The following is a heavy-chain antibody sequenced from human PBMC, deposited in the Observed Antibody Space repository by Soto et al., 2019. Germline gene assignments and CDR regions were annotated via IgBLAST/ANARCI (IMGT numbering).Heavy chain of an antibody. V-gene: IGHV2-5*01. CDR3: AHSPFYDHSGYPDF. CDR1: GFSLSTSGAG. J-gene: IGHJ4*02. CDR2: IYWNDDK. Sequence: QITLKESGPALVKPTQTLTLTCTFSGFSLSTSGAGVTWIRQPPGKALEWLALIYWNDDKRYTPSLKNRLTISKDTSKKQVVLTMTPMDPVDTATYYCAHSPFYDHSGYPDFWGQGTLVTVSS. D-gene: IGHD3-22*01.